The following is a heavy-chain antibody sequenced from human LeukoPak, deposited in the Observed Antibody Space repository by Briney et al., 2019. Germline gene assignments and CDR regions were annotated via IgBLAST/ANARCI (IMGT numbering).Heavy chain of an antibody. Sequence: RASVKVSCKASAYTFTSYGISWVRQAPGQGLEWMGWISAYNGNTNYAQKFQGRVTMTTDTSTSTAYMELRSLRSDDTAVYYCATASESGWREFDYWGQGTLVTVSS. CDR2: ISAYNGNT. J-gene: IGHJ4*02. CDR3: ATASESGWREFDY. V-gene: IGHV1-18*01. CDR1: AYTFTSYG. D-gene: IGHD6-19*01.